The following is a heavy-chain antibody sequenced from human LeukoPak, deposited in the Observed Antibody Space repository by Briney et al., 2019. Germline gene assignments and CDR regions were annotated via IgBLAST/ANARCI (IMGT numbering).Heavy chain of an antibody. CDR2: IYHSGST. CDR1: GGSISSYY. D-gene: IGHD3-10*01. CDR3: ARDDYRGVTNFDP. V-gene: IGHV4-59*01. Sequence: SSETLSLTCTVSGGSISSYYWSWIRQPPGKGLEWIGYIYHSGSTYYNPSLKSRVTISVDRSKNQFSLKLSSVTAADTAGYYCARDDYRGVTNFDPWGQGTLVTVSS. J-gene: IGHJ5*02.